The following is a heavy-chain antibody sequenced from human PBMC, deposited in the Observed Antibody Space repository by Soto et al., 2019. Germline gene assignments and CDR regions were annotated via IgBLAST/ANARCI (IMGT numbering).Heavy chain of an antibody. D-gene: IGHD5-12*01. CDR1: GGSFSGCY. Sequence: PSETLSLTCAVYGGSFSGCYWSWIRQPPGRGLEWIGEINHSGSTNYNPSLKSRVTISVDTSKNQFSLKLSSVTAADTAVYYCARGGVATTPFDYWGQGTLVTVSS. V-gene: IGHV4-34*01. CDR2: INHSGST. J-gene: IGHJ4*02. CDR3: ARGGVATTPFDY.